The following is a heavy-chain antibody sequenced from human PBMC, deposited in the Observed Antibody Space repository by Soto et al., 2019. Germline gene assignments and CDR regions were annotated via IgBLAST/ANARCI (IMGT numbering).Heavy chain of an antibody. Sequence: ASVKVSCKASGYTFTSYAISWVRQAPGQGLEWMGWISAYNGNTNYAEELQGRVTVTTDTPMSTAYMELRSLRSDDTAVYYCARAPQNDYGDYDAFDMWGQGTMVTVSS. CDR3: ARAPQNDYGDYDAFDM. CDR1: GYTFTSYA. J-gene: IGHJ3*02. D-gene: IGHD4-17*01. CDR2: ISAYNGNT. V-gene: IGHV1-18*01.